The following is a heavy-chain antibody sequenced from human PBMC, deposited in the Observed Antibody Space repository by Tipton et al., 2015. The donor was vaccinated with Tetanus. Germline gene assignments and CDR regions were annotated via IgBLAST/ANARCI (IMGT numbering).Heavy chain of an antibody. J-gene: IGHJ3*02. CDR3: ARIGWPQQNKPAFDI. CDR1: GGSITSYY. D-gene: IGHD6-19*01. CDR2: VHYSGRT. Sequence: GLVKPSETLSLTCTVSGGSITSYYWTWIRQPPGRGLEWIGFVHYSGRTSYSPSPRSRVSLSVDTSKNQFSLNLSSVTAADTAVYYCARIGWPQQNKPAFDIWGQGTVVTVSS. V-gene: IGHV4-59*01.